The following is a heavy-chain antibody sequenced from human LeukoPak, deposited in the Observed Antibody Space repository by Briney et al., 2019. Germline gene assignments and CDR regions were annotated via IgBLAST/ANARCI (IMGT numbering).Heavy chain of an antibody. J-gene: IGHJ4*02. CDR1: GYTFTSYG. Sequence: ASVKVSCKASGYTFTSYGISWVRQAPGQGLEGMGWISAYNGNTNCAQKLQGRVTMTTDTSTSTAYMELRSLRSDDTAVYYCAREYYYGSRSYYNDYWGQGTLVTVSS. V-gene: IGHV1-18*01. D-gene: IGHD3-10*01. CDR3: AREYYYGSRSYYNDY. CDR2: ISAYNGNT.